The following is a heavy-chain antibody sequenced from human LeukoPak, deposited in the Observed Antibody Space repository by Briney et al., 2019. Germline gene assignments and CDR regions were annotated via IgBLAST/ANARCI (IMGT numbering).Heavy chain of an antibody. V-gene: IGHV3-30-3*01. CDR2: ISYDGSNK. CDR3: TRYYLDGSGYYFYHY. CDR1: GFTFSSYA. Sequence: GRSLRLSCAASGFTFSSYAMHWVRQAPGKGLEWVAVISYDGSNKYYADSVKGRFTISRDNSKDTLYLQMNSLSAEDTAVYYCTRYYLDGSGYYFYHYWGQGTLVTVSS. J-gene: IGHJ4*02. D-gene: IGHD3-22*01.